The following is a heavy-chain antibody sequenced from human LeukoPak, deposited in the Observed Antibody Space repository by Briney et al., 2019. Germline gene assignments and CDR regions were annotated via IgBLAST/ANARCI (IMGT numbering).Heavy chain of an antibody. CDR2: INHSGST. Sequence: SETLSLTCTVSGGSINNYYWSWIRQPPGKGLEWIGEINHSGSTNYNPSLKSRVTISVDTSKNQFSLKLSSVTAADTAVYYCARGGIAARRPNWFDPWGQGTLVTVSS. J-gene: IGHJ5*02. CDR3: ARGGIAARRPNWFDP. V-gene: IGHV4-34*01. D-gene: IGHD6-6*01. CDR1: GGSINNYY.